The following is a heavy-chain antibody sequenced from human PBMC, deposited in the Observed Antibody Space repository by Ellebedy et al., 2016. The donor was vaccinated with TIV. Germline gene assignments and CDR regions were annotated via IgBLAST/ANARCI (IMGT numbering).Heavy chain of an antibody. CDR1: GGSFSGYY. CDR3: ARSQKWFHSNWFDP. J-gene: IGHJ5*02. CDR2: INHSGST. D-gene: IGHD3-10*01. V-gene: IGHV4-34*01. Sequence: MPSETLSLTCAVYGGSFSGYYWSWIRQPPGKGLEWIGEINHSGSTNYNPSPKSRVTISVDTSKNQFSLKLSSVTAADTAVYYCARSQKWFHSNWFDPWGQGTLVTVSS.